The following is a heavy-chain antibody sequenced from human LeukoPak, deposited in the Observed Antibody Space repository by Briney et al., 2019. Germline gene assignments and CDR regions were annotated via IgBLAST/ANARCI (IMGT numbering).Heavy chain of an antibody. Sequence: ASVKVSCKTSGYTFTNYGISWVRQAPGQGLEWMGWIGGFKGNTNYAQKLQGRVTMTTDTSTSTAYMELRSLRSDDTAVYYCARGATIFGVDAFDIWGQGTMVTVSS. CDR2: IGGFKGNT. CDR3: ARGATIFGVDAFDI. CDR1: GYTFTNYG. D-gene: IGHD3-3*01. J-gene: IGHJ3*02. V-gene: IGHV1-18*01.